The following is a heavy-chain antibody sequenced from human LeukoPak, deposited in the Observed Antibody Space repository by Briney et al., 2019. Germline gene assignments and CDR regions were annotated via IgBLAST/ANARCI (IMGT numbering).Heavy chain of an antibody. D-gene: IGHD4-11*01. CDR1: GGSISSFY. CDR3: ARGNSNFPANWFDP. V-gene: IGHV4-4*07. Sequence: PSERLSLTSLLPGGSISSFYSSWIRQPARKGLGWIGRTYTRGSTNYNPSLKGRFTMSVDTSKNQLSLKLSSVTAADTAVYYCARGNSNFPANWFDPWGQGTLVTVSS. CDR2: TYTRGST. J-gene: IGHJ5*02.